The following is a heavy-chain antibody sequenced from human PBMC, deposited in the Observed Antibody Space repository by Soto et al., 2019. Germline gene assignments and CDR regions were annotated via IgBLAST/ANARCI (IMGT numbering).Heavy chain of an antibody. CDR3: TRDPDPYYGDYEAWFDP. Sequence: GGSLRLSCTASGFTFGDYAMSWVRQAPGKGLEWVGFIRSKAYGGTTEYAASVKGRFTISRDDSKSIAYLQMNSLKTEDTAVYYCTRDPDPYYGDYEAWFDPWGQGTLVTVSS. CDR2: IRSKAYGGTT. V-gene: IGHV3-49*04. CDR1: GFTFGDYA. J-gene: IGHJ5*02. D-gene: IGHD4-17*01.